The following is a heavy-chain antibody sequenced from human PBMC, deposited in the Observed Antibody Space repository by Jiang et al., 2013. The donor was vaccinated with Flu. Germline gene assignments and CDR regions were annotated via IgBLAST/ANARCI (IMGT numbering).Heavy chain of an antibody. CDR1: GFTFRDYA. CDR3: AKDIRGYYYALDL. V-gene: IGHV3-9*01. J-gene: IGHJ6*02. D-gene: IGHD3-3*01. CDR2: INWNSGDI. Sequence: GLVQPGKSLRLSCATSGFTFRDYAMHWVRLAPGKGLEWVSGINWNSGDINYANSVKGRFTTSRDNAKSSLYLQMNSLKPEDTALYYCAKDIRGYYYALDLWGQGTMLIVSS.